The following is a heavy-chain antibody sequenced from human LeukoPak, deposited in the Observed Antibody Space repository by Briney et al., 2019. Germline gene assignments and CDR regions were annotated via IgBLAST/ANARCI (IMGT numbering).Heavy chain of an antibody. CDR1: GGSFSCYY. V-gene: IGHV4-34*01. CDR2: INHSGST. CDR3: ARGGDYGDYRYGVDY. J-gene: IGHJ4*02. D-gene: IGHD4-17*01. Sequence: SETLSLTCAVYGGSFSCYYWSWIRQPPGKGLGWIGEINHSGSTNYNPSLKSRVTISVDTSKNQFSLKLSSVTAADTAVYYCARGGDYGDYRYGVDYWGQGTLVTVSS.